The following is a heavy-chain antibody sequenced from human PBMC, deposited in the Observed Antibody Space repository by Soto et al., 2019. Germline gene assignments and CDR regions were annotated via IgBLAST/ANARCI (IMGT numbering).Heavy chain of an antibody. J-gene: IGHJ4*02. CDR3: AREYCTSESCYGSDY. V-gene: IGHV1-18*01. D-gene: IGHD2-8*01. CDR1: GYSFTTYG. CDR2: ISADSVNT. Sequence: QVQLVQSGAGVKNPGASVKVSCRAGGYSFTTYGISWVRQAPGEGLEWIGWISADSVNTKSAQKFQDRLTMTTDTSTSTAYMELGSLRSDDTAIYYCAREYCTSESCYGSDYWGQGTLVTVSS.